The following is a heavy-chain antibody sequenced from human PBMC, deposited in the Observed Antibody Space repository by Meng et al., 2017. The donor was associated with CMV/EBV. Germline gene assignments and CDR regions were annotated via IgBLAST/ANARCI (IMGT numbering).Heavy chain of an antibody. V-gene: IGHV4-59*01. CDR2: IYYSGST. CDR1: GGSISSYY. J-gene: IGHJ4*02. D-gene: IGHD6-13*01. CDR3: ARDLRVDSSSYYYFDY. Sequence: ESLKISCTVSGGSISSYYGSWIRQPPGKGLEWIGYIYYSGSTNYNPSLKSRVTISVDTSKNQFSLKLSSVTAADTAVYYCARDLRVDSSSYYYFDYWGQGTLVTVSS.